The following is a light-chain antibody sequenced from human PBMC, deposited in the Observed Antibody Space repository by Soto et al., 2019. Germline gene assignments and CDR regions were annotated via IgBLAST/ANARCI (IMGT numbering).Light chain of an antibody. CDR3: QQFYATSYS. J-gene: IGKJ2*03. CDR1: QIVLDRTSNENA. Sequence: DIVLTQSPDSLAVSLGESATITCKSSQIVLDRTSNENAVAWYQHKPVRPPTLLISWASRRESGVPSRFSGSGYESDFRLAIDSVQTDDVAIYYCQQFYATSYSFGQGTRLEIK. V-gene: IGKV4-1*01. CDR2: WAS.